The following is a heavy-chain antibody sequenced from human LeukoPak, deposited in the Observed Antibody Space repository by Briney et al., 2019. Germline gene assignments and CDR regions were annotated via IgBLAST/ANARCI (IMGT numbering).Heavy chain of an antibody. D-gene: IGHD3-22*01. CDR2: IYYSGST. Sequence: PSETLSLTCTVSGGSISSSSYYWGWIRQPPGKGLEWIGSIYYSGSTYYNPSLKSRVTISVDTSKNQFSLKLSSVTAADTAVYYCARGQSTIGAYYYDIGEIDYWSQGTLVTVSS. J-gene: IGHJ4*02. CDR1: GGSISSSSYY. CDR3: ARGQSTIGAYYYDIGEIDY. V-gene: IGHV4-39*01.